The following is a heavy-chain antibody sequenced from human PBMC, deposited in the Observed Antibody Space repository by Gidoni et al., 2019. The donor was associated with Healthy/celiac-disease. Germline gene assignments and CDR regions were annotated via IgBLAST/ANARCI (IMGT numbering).Heavy chain of an antibody. J-gene: IGHJ4*02. CDR1: GGYVSSGSYY. Sequence: GGMQEAGGGRGKTEENQSLNCTVSGGYVSSGSYYWSWIRQPPGKGLEWLGDIYYSGRTNYNPSLKSRFTISVDTSKNHFSLKLSSVPAAHTSVYYCAIPIRSTVPYGLCSFDHWGQGTLVTVSS. CDR2: IYYSGRT. V-gene: IGHV4-61*01. CDR3: AIPIRSTVPYGLCSFDH. D-gene: IGHD4-17*01.